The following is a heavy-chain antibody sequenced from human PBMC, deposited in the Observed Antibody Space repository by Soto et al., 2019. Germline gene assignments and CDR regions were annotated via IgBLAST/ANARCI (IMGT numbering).Heavy chain of an antibody. D-gene: IGHD2-21*02. Sequence: LRLSCAASGFTFSTYGMHWVRQAPGKGLEWVAFIWYDGSNKFYAGSVKGRFTTSRDNPKNTLYLQMNSLRADDTAVYFCARDLVPYCGGDCNIDYWGQGALVTVSS. V-gene: IGHV3-33*01. CDR2: IWYDGSNK. CDR3: ARDLVPYCGGDCNIDY. CDR1: GFTFSTYG. J-gene: IGHJ4*02.